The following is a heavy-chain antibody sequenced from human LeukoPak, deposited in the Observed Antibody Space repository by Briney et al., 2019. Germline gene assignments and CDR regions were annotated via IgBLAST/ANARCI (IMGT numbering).Heavy chain of an antibody. CDR3: ARTHSSGYYYVPPPDAFDI. Sequence: SETLSPTRTVSGASISISSYCWGWLRQPPGKGLEWTVGIYYSGSTYYNPSLKRRLTISVHTSKNQFSLKLSSVTAADTAVYYCARTHSSGYYYVPPPDAFDIWGQGTMVTVSS. CDR2: IYYSGST. J-gene: IGHJ3*02. CDR1: GASISISSYC. V-gene: IGHV4-39*01. D-gene: IGHD3-22*01.